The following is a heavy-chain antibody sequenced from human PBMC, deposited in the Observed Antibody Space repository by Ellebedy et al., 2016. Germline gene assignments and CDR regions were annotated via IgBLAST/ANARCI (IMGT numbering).Heavy chain of an antibody. CDR2: ITSGDII. D-gene: IGHD5-18*01. V-gene: IGHV3-23*01. CDR3: AKGGLNADMVFDS. J-gene: IGHJ5*01. CDR1: GFTFSSYA. Sequence: GESLKISXAASGFTFSSYAMSWVRQAPAKGLERVSGITSGDIIHYADSVKGRFTISRDQSKNTLYLQMNSLRAEDTALYYCAKGGLNADMVFDSWGRGTLVTVTS.